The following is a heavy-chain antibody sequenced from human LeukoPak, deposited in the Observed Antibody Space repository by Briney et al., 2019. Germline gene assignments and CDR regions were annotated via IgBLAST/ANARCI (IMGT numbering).Heavy chain of an antibody. CDR1: GFTFSSYA. CDR3: AKDSLYDILTGLHDAFDI. V-gene: IGHV3-23*01. J-gene: IGHJ3*02. D-gene: IGHD3-9*01. CDR2: ISGSGGST. Sequence: PGGSLRLSCAASGFTFSSYAMSWVRQAPGKGLEWVSAISGSGGSTYYADSVKGRFTISRDNSKNTLYLQMNSLRAEDTAVYYCAKDSLYDILTGLHDAFDIWGQGTMVTVSS.